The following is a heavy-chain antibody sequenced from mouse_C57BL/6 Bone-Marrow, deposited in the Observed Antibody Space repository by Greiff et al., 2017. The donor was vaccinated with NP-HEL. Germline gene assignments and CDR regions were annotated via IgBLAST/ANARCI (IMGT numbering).Heavy chain of an antibody. V-gene: IGHV14-4*01. CDR3: TTWGYYSNYRDYAMDY. CDR1: GFNIKDDY. CDR2: IDPENGDT. Sequence: EVQLQQSGAELVRPGASVKLSCTASGFNIKDDYMHWVKQRPEQGLEWIGWIDPENGDTEYASKFQGKATITADTSSNTAYLQLSSLTSEDTAVYYCTTWGYYSNYRDYAMDYWGQGTSVTVSS. J-gene: IGHJ4*01. D-gene: IGHD2-5*01.